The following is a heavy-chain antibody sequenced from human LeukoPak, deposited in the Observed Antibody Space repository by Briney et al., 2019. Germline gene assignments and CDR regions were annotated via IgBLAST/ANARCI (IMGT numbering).Heavy chain of an antibody. Sequence: SETLCLTCAVYGGSFSGFYWSWIREPPGKGLEWIGEINHSGSTNYNPSLKSRVTISVDTSKNQFSLKLSSVTAADTAVYYCASPYGWDAFDIWGQGTIVTVSS. CDR2: INHSGST. V-gene: IGHV4-34*01. J-gene: IGHJ3*02. D-gene: IGHD4-17*01. CDR1: GGSFSGFY. CDR3: ASPYGWDAFDI.